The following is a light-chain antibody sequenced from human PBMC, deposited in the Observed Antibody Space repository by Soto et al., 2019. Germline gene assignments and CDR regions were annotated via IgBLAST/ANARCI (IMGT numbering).Light chain of an antibody. J-gene: IGKJ5*01. CDR2: AAS. Sequence: DIQMTQSQSSLSASVGDRVNITCRASQSISSYLNWYQQKPGKAHKLLIHAASSLESGVPSRFSGSGSGTDFTLTISCLQSEDFATYYGQQYSSYPTITFGPLTRLEIK. CDR3: QQYSSYPTIT. CDR1: QSISSY. V-gene: IGKV1-39*01.